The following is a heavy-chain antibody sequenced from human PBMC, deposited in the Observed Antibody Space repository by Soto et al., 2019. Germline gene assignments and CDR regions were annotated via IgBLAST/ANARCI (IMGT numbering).Heavy chain of an antibody. Sequence: GGSLRLSCAASGFTFSSYGMHWVRQAPGKGLEWVAVISYDGSNKYYADSVKGRFTISRDNSKNTLYLQMNSLRAEDTAVYYCASVHPAAARPFDYWGQGTLVTVSS. D-gene: IGHD6-6*01. CDR3: ASVHPAAARPFDY. CDR1: GFTFSSYG. CDR2: ISYDGSNK. J-gene: IGHJ4*02. V-gene: IGHV3-30*03.